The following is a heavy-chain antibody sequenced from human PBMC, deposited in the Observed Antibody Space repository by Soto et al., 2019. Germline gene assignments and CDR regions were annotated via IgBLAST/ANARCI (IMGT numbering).Heavy chain of an antibody. J-gene: IGHJ4*02. CDR3: ARDHIVGATNFDY. Sequence: GGSLRLSCAASGFTFSSYWMSWVRQAPGKGLEWVANIKQDGSEKYYVDSVKGRFTISRDNAKNSLYLQMNSLRAEDTAVYYCARDHIVGATNFDYWGQGTLVTVSS. CDR1: GFTFSSYW. D-gene: IGHD1-26*01. V-gene: IGHV3-7*01. CDR2: IKQDGSEK.